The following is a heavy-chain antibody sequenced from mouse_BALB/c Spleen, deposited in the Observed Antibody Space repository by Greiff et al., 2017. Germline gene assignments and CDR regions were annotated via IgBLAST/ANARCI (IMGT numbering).Heavy chain of an antibody. CDR2: ISSGGSYT. D-gene: IGHD3-3*01. Sequence: EVKVVESGGGLVKPGGSLKLSCAASGFTFSSYTMSWVRQTPEKRLEWVATISSGGSYTYYPDSVKGRFTISRDNAKNTLYLQMSSLKSEDTAMYYCTRDRGTGDNYAMGYWGQGTSVTVSS. CDR1: GFTFSSYT. V-gene: IGHV5-6-4*01. J-gene: IGHJ4*01. CDR3: TRDRGTGDNYAMGY.